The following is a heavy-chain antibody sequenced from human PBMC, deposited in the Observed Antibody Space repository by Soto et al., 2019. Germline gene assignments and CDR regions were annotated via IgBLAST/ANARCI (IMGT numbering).Heavy chain of an antibody. CDR2: ISYDGSNK. CDR3: ARDLISDFWSGPGYPYCYGMDV. CDR1: GFTFSSYA. V-gene: IGHV3-30-3*01. J-gene: IGHJ6*02. D-gene: IGHD3-3*01. Sequence: QVQLVESGGGVVQPGRSLRLSCAASGFTFSSYAMHWVRQAPGKGLEWVAVISYDGSNKYYADSVKGRFTISRDNSKNTLYLQMNSLRAEDTAVYYCARDLISDFWSGPGYPYCYGMDVWGQGTTVTVSS.